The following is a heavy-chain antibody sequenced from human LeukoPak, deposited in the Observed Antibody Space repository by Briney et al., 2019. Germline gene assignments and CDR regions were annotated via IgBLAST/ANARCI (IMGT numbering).Heavy chain of an antibody. D-gene: IGHD3-22*01. Sequence: SETLSLTCAVYGGSFSGYYWSWIRQPPGKGLEWIGEINHSGSTNYNPSLKSRVTISVDTSKNQFSLKLSSMTAADTAVYYCARGEDDSSAFDYWGQGTLVTVPS. V-gene: IGHV4-34*01. CDR2: INHSGST. CDR1: GGSFSGYY. CDR3: ARGEDDSSAFDY. J-gene: IGHJ4*02.